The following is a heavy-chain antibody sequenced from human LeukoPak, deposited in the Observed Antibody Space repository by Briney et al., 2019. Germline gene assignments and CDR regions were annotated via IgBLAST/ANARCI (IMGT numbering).Heavy chain of an antibody. CDR2: ISSSSGII. CDR3: ARNYYGSGSYYALGY. D-gene: IGHD3-10*01. V-gene: IGHV3-48*02. Sequence: GGSLRLSCAASGFVFSSCTMNWVRQAPGKGLEWVSYISSSSGIINYADSVKGRFTISRDNAKNSMYLQMNSLRDEDTAVYYCARNYYGSGSYYALGYWGQGTLVTVSS. J-gene: IGHJ4*02. CDR1: GFVFSSCT.